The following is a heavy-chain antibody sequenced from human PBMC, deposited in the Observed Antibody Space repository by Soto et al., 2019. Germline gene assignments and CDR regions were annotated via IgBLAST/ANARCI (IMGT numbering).Heavy chain of an antibody. J-gene: IGHJ4*02. Sequence: SETLSLTCTVSGGSISSYYWSWIRQPPGKGLEWIGYIYYSGSTNYNPSLKSRVTISVDTSKNQFSLKMSSVTAADTAVYYCARDLDYWGQGTLVTVSS. V-gene: IGHV4-59*01. CDR1: GGSISSYY. CDR3: ARDLDY. CDR2: IYYSGST.